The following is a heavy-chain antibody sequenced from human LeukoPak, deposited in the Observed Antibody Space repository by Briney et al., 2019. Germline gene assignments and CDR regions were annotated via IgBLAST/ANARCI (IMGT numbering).Heavy chain of an antibody. J-gene: IGHJ1*01. V-gene: IGHV4-39*01. D-gene: IGHD3-22*01. CDR3: ARRRYYDGSGYLE. CDR1: GASVSRSDSY. CDR2: IYYSGRT. Sequence: KPSETLSLTCSVSGASVSRSDSYWDWIRQPPGKGLEWIGTIYYSGRTYYSPSLKSLVTMSLDPSNNQFSLNLRSVTAADTALYYCARRRYYDGSGYLEWGQGTLLSVSS.